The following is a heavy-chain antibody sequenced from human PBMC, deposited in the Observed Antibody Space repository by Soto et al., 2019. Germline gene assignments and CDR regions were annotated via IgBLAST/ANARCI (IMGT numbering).Heavy chain of an antibody. D-gene: IGHD6-19*01. V-gene: IGHV3-9*01. J-gene: IGHJ6*03. CDR1: GFPFVDYA. CDR2: ISWNSGSI. CDR3: AKSPSWSIAVAGTNYYYYMDV. Sequence: GGSLRLSCAASGFPFVDYAMHWVRQAPGKGLEWVSGISWNSGSIGYADSVKGRFTISRDNAKNSLYLQMNSLRAEDTALYYCAKSPSWSIAVAGTNYYYYMDVWGKGTTVTVS.